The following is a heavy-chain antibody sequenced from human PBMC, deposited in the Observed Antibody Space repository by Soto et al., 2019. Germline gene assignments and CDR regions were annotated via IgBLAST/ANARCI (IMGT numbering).Heavy chain of an antibody. CDR1: GFTFSSYA. CDR3: AKEGYSRGWLNWFDP. D-gene: IGHD6-19*01. Sequence: EVQLLESGGGLVQPGGSLRLSFAASGFTFSSYAMSWVRQAPGKGLEWVSAISGSGGSTYYADSVKGRFTISRDNSETTLYLQMNSLRAEDTAVYYCAKEGYSRGWLNWFDPWGQGTLVTVSS. V-gene: IGHV3-23*01. CDR2: ISGSGGST. J-gene: IGHJ5*02.